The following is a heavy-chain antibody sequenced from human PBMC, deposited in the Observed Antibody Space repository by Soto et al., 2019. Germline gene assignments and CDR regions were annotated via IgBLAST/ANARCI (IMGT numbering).Heavy chain of an antibody. D-gene: IGHD3-22*01. J-gene: IGHJ4*02. CDR2: INAGNGNT. CDR3: ARFLGLHYYDSSGYNDY. Sequence: ASVKVSCKASGYTFTSYAMHWVRQAPGQRLEWMGWINAGNGNTKYSQKFQGRVTITRDTSASTAYMELSSLRSEDTAVYYCARFLGLHYYDSSGYNDYWGQGTLVTVSS. CDR1: GYTFTSYA. V-gene: IGHV1-3*01.